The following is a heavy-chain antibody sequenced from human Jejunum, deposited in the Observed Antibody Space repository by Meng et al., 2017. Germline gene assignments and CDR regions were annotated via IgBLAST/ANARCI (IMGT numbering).Heavy chain of an antibody. CDR3: ASDQYASAWFKY. CDR1: GDSINSTPYY. D-gene: IGHD2-2*01. J-gene: IGHJ4*02. CDR2: ISYSGNT. V-gene: IGHV4-39*07. Sequence: QLQLQDSGPGLVKPSETLSLPCTVSGDSINSTPYYWGWVRQPPGEGLEWLGSISYSGNTYYNPSLKSRVTISVDTSKNQFSLKVTSVTAADTAVYYCASDQYASAWFKYWGQGALVTVSS.